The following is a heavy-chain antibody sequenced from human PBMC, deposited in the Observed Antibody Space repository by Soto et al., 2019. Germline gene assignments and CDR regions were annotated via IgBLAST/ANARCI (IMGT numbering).Heavy chain of an antibody. D-gene: IGHD2-21*01. CDR1: GFVFSSYG. J-gene: IGHJ6*02. V-gene: IGHV3-33*01. Sequence: GGSLRLSCATSGFVFSSYGMQWVRQAPGKGLEWVAAIWHDGSEKYYADLVKGRFTISRDNSKSTLYLQMNSLRAEDTAVYYCARDPRDSPRAYYYNYYGLDVWGQGTTVTVSS. CDR3: ARDPRDSPRAYYYNYYGLDV. CDR2: IWHDGSEK.